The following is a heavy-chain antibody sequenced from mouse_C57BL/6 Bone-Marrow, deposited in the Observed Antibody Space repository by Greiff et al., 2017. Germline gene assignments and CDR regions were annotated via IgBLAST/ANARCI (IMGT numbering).Heavy chain of an antibody. J-gene: IGHJ2*01. CDR1: GYAFTNYL. CDR3: ARPHYYGSSYEDY. CDR2: INPGSGGT. D-gene: IGHD1-1*01. Sequence: QVQLKESGAELVRPGTSVKVSCKASGYAFTNYLIEWVKQRPGQGLEWIGVINPGSGGTNYNEKFKGKATLTADKSSSTAYMQLSSLTSEDSAVYFWARPHYYGSSYEDYWGQGTTLTVSS. V-gene: IGHV1-54*01.